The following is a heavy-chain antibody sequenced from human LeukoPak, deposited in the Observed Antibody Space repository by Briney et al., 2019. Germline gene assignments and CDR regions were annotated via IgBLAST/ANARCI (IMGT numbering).Heavy chain of an antibody. Sequence: GGSLRLSCAASGISFRRYWMSWVRQAPGKGLEWVANIGQDGNEIYYADSVKGRRFTISRDNSKNSLYLQMNSLRAEDTAVYYCANKPAGFDPWGQGTLVTVSS. CDR3: ANKPAGFDP. D-gene: IGHD1-14*01. V-gene: IGHV3-7*03. CDR2: IGQDGNEI. CDR1: GISFRRYW. J-gene: IGHJ5*02.